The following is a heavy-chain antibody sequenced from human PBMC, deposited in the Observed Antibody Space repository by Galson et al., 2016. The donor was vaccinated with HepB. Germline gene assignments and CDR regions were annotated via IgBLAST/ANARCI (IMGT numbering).Heavy chain of an antibody. Sequence: SLRLSCAASGFTFSRDAMHWVRQAPGKGLEWVAVVSYEGSTNYYADSVKGRFTISRDNFKNTLYLQINSLRAEDTAVYYCARVSRSYWYFDLWGRGTLVTVSS. V-gene: IGHV3-30-3*01. CDR1: GFTFSRDA. CDR3: ARVSRSYWYFDL. CDR2: VSYEGSTN. J-gene: IGHJ2*01.